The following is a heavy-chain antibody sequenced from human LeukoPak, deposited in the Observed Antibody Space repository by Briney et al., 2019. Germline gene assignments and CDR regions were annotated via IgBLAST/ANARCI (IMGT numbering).Heavy chain of an antibody. CDR3: ARRYSYGPDNWFVP. D-gene: IGHD5-18*01. J-gene: IGHJ5*02. CDR1: GGTFSSYA. CDR2: IIPIFGTA. Sequence: SVKVSCKASGGTFSSYAISWVRQAPGQGLEWMGGIIPIFGTANYAQKFQGRVTITADESTSTAYMELSSLRSEDTAVYYCARRYSYGPDNWFVPWGQGTLVTVSS. V-gene: IGHV1-69*01.